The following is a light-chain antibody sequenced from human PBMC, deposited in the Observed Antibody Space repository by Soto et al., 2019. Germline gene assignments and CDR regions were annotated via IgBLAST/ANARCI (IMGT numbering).Light chain of an antibody. Sequence: DIQMTQSPSTLSASVGDRVTISCRASQSVSSWLAWYQQKPGKATKLLIYDASSLESGVPSMFSGSASGTDFTLTLRSLQPDDFATYYCQQYNSYSPWTFGQGTKVDIK. V-gene: IGKV1-5*01. CDR2: DAS. J-gene: IGKJ1*01. CDR1: QSVSSW. CDR3: QQYNSYSPWT.